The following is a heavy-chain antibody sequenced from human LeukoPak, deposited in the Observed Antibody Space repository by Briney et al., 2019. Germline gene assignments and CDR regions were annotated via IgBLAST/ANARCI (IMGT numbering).Heavy chain of an antibody. D-gene: IGHD6-6*01. J-gene: IGHJ5*02. CDR1: GYTFTSYY. V-gene: IGHV1-46*01. CDR3: ARDTNLAARPGPWFDP. CDR2: INPSGGST. Sequence: ASVKVSFKASGYTFTSYYMHWVRQAPGQGLEWMGIINPSGGSTSYAQKFQGRVTMTRDTSTSTVYMELSSLRSEDTAVYYCARDTNLAARPGPWFDPWGQGTLVTVSS.